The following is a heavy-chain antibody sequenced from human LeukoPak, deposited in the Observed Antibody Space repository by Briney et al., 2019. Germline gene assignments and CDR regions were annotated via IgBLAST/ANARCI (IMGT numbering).Heavy chain of an antibody. CDR2: ISAYNGNT. CDR1: GYTFTSYG. D-gene: IGHD3-10*01. Sequence: GASGKVSCKASGYTFTSYGISWVRQAPGQGLEWMGWISAYNGNTNYAHKLQGRVTITTDTSTSTAYMELRSLRSDDTAVYYCARDTAIMVRGVTRFDYWGQGTLVTASS. J-gene: IGHJ4*02. CDR3: ARDTAIMVRGVTRFDY. V-gene: IGHV1-18*01.